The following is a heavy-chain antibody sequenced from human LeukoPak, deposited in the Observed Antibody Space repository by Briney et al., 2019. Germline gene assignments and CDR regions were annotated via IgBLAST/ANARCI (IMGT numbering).Heavy chain of an antibody. Sequence: PGGSLRLSCAASGFTFSSYSMNWVRQAPGKGLEWVSSISSSSSYIYYADSVKGRLTISRDNAKNSLYLQMNSLRAEDTAVYYCARATKITMIVVGVWGQGTLVTVSS. CDR3: ARATKITMIVVGV. CDR2: ISSSSSYI. J-gene: IGHJ4*02. V-gene: IGHV3-21*01. CDR1: GFTFSSYS. D-gene: IGHD3-22*01.